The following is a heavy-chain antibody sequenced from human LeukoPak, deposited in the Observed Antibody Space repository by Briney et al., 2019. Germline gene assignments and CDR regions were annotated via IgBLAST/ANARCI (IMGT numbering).Heavy chain of an antibody. CDR1: GFTFSSYG. CDR2: IWYDGSNK. D-gene: IGHD3-10*01. Sequence: GGSLRLSCAASGFTFSSYGMHWVRQAPGKGLEWVAVIWYDGSNKYYADSVKGRFTISRDNAKNSLYLQMNSLRAEDTAVYYCARYGSGLSWGQGTLVTVSS. CDR3: ARYGSGLS. V-gene: IGHV3-33*03. J-gene: IGHJ5*02.